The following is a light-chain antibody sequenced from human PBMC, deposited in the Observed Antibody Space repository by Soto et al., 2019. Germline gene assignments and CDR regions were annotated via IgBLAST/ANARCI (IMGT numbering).Light chain of an antibody. CDR3: QQSRMSPNT. Sequence: IVLTQSPGTLSLSPGERTTLSCRASQSISRYLAWYQQKPGQGPRLLIYGASSRATGTPDRFSGSGSGTDFTLPINNVQSDAFAVYFCQQSRMSPNTFGQGTKVDI. J-gene: IGKJ1*01. CDR1: QSISRY. CDR2: GAS. V-gene: IGKV3-20*01.